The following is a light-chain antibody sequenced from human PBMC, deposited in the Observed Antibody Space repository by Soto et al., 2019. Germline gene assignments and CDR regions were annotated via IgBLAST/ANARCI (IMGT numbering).Light chain of an antibody. CDR1: QTISIW. Sequence: DIQMTQSPSTLSGSVVDIVTITFLASQTISIWLAWYQPKPGKAPKLLIYKASTLKSGVPSRFSGSGSGTEFTLTISSLQPEDFATYYCQQLYSFPLNCGGGTKGDNK. CDR2: KAS. J-gene: IGKJ4*01. V-gene: IGKV1-5*03. CDR3: QQLYSFPLN.